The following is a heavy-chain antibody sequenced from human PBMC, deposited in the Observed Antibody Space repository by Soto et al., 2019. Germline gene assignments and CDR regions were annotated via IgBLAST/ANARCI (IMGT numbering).Heavy chain of an antibody. D-gene: IGHD3-10*01. CDR2: IDPDGSTT. V-gene: IGHV3-74*01. J-gene: IGHJ5*02. CDR3: TSSGSYDIAWFDP. CDR1: KFTFSSYW. Sequence: WGSLRLSCAASKFTFSSYWMHCVRQAPGKGLVWVSRIDPDGSTTYYADSVKGRFTISRDNAKNTLYLQLNSLRAEDTAVYYCTSSGSYDIAWFDPWGQGTLVTVSS.